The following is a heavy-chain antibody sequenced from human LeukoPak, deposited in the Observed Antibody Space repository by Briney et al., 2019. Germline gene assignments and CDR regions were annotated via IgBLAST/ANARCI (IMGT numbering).Heavy chain of an antibody. V-gene: IGHV3-11*03. J-gene: IGHJ4*02. CDR1: GFTFRDYY. CDR2: ISSRSSYT. CDR3: VSYGSGSYSFDY. D-gene: IGHD3-10*01. Sequence: GGSLRLSCVASGFTFRDYYMSWVRQAPGKGLEWVSYISSRSSYTIYADSVKGRFTISRDNAKNSLYLQMNSLRAEDTAVYYCVSYGSGSYSFDYWGQGTLVTVSS.